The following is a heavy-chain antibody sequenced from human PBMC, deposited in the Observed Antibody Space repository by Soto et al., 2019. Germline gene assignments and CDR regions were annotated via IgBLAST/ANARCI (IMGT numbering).Heavy chain of an antibody. J-gene: IGHJ4*02. Sequence: SETLSLTCTVSGGSIRDYYWSWLRQPPGKGLEWIGYIYYSGSTNYNPSLKSRVTISVDTSKNQFSLKLSSVTAADTVVYYCERVRAPNTAMVFDSWGQGTLVTVSS. CDR3: ERVRAPNTAMVFDS. D-gene: IGHD5-18*01. V-gene: IGHV4-59*08. CDR1: GGSIRDYY. CDR2: IYYSGST.